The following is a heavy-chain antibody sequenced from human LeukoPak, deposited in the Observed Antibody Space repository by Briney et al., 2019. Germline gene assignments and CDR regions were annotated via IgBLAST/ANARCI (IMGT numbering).Heavy chain of an antibody. Sequence: GESLNLSFRASGYSFPPYRIAWVRQMPGKGLEWMGIIYPGDSHTTYSPSFQGQVTISADKSISTAYLQWSSPKASDTAMYYCATHRGSTGVSLQINWFDAWGRQCLATVSS. CDR3: ATHRGSTGVSLQINWFDA. D-gene: IGHD2-15*01. J-gene: IGHJ5*02. CDR1: GYSFPPYR. CDR2: IYPGDSHT. V-gene: IGHV5-51*01.